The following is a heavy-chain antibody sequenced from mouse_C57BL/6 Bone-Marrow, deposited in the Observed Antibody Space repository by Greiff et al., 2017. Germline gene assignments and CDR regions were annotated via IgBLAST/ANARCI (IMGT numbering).Heavy chain of an antibody. CDR3: ARRGSHAYSDARDY. D-gene: IGHD2-3*01. J-gene: IGHJ4*01. Sequence: QVQLQQPGVELVKPGASVTMSCKASGYSFTSSWITWVKQRPGKGLEWIGDIYPGSGSTNYNEQFKSKATLTVDTSSSTADMQLISLTSEDSAVYCCARRGSHAYSDARDYWGQGTSVTVTS. CDR1: GYSFTSSW. V-gene: IGHV1-55*01. CDR2: IYPGSGST.